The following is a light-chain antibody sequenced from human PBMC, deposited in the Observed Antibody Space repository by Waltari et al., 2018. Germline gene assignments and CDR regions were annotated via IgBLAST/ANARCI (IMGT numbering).Light chain of an antibody. CDR1: QSIMYSSNNKNF. Sequence: DIVMSQSPDSLAVSLGERATINCRSSQSIMYSSNNKNFLAWYQQKPGQSPKLLIYWASTRQSGVPDRFTGSWSGTDFTLTITSVQPEDVAIYYWQQYFITPFTFGPGTKVEIK. V-gene: IGKV4-1*01. CDR2: WAS. J-gene: IGKJ3*01. CDR3: QQYFITPFT.